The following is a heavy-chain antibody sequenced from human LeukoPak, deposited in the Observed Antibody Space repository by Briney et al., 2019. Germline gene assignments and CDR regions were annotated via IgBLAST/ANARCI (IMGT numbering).Heavy chain of an antibody. J-gene: IGHJ4*02. CDR3: ARHRKYYYGSGSYFDY. CDR2: INHSGST. CDR1: GGSFSGYY. D-gene: IGHD3-10*01. Sequence: PSETLSLTCAVYGGSFSGYYWSWIRQPPGKGLEWIGEINHSGSTNYNPSLKSRVTISVDTSKNQFSLKLSSVTAADTAVYYCARHRKYYYGSGSYFDYWGQGTLVTVSS. V-gene: IGHV4-34*01.